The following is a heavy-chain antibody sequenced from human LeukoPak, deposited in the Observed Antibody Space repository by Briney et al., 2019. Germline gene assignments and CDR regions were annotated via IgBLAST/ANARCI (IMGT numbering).Heavy chain of an antibody. CDR3: TRDQDGIVVVPAPDY. CDR2: IRSKAYGGTT. V-gene: IGHV3-49*04. Sequence: PGGSLRLSCTASGFTFGDYAMSWVRQAPGKGLEWVGFIRSKAYGGTTEYAASVKGRFTISRDDSKSIAYLQMNSLKTEDTAVYYCTRDQDGIVVVPAPDYWGQGTLVTVSS. D-gene: IGHD2-2*01. J-gene: IGHJ4*02. CDR1: GFTFGDYA.